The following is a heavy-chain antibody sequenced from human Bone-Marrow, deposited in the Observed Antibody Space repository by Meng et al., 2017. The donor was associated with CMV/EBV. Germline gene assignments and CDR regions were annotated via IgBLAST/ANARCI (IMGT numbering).Heavy chain of an antibody. D-gene: IGHD1-26*01. V-gene: IGHV1-18*01. CDR2: ISAYNGNT. CDR3: ARDRSGSYRYYYYGMDV. Sequence: ASVKVSCKASGGTFSSYTISWVRQAPGQGLEWMGWISAYNGNTNYAQKLQGRVPMTTDTSTSTAYMELRSLRSDDTAVYYCARDRSGSYRYYYYGMDVWGQGTTVTVSS. J-gene: IGHJ6*02. CDR1: GGTFSSYT.